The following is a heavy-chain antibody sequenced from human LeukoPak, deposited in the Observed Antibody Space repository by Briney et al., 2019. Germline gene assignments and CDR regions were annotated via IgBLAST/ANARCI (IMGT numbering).Heavy chain of an antibody. CDR2: INPNSGGT. CDR1: GYTFTGYY. Sequence: ASVKVSCKASGYTFTGYYIHWVRQAPGQGLEWMGWINPNSGGTNYAQKFQGRVTMTRDTSISTAYMELSRLRSDDTAVYYCAREGDSYDSSGPNWFDPWGQGTLVTVSS. CDR3: AREGDSYDSSGPNWFDP. J-gene: IGHJ5*02. V-gene: IGHV1-2*02. D-gene: IGHD3-22*01.